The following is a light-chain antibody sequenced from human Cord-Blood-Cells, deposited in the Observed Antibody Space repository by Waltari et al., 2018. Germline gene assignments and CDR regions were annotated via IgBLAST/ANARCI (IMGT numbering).Light chain of an antibody. V-gene: IGLV3-21*04. CDR1: NNGSKS. CDR3: QVWDSSSDHWV. CDR2: YDS. Sequence: SYVLTQPPSVSVAPGKPARVPCGGHNNGSKSVHWYQQKPGQAPVLVIYYDSDRTAGIPERFSGSNSGNTATLTISRVEAGDEADYYCQVWDSSSDHWVFGGGTKLTVL. J-gene: IGLJ3*02.